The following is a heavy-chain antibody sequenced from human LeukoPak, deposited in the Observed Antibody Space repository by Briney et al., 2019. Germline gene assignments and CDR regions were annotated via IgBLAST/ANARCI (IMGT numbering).Heavy chain of an antibody. CDR1: GFTFSSYW. D-gene: IGHD2-15*01. J-gene: IGHJ6*04. V-gene: IGHV3-74*01. CDR3: ARPLYCSGGSCYYPVAAYYYYGMDV. Sequence: GGSLRLSCAASGFTFSSYWMHWVRQAPGKGLVWVSRINSDGSSTSYADSVKGRFTISRDNAKNTLYLQMNSLRAEDTAVYYCARPLYCSGGSCYYPVAAYYYYGMDVWGRGTTVTVSS. CDR2: INSDGSST.